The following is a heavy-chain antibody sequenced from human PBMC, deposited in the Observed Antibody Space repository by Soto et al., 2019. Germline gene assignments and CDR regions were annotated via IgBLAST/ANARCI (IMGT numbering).Heavy chain of an antibody. CDR2: ISAYNGNI. Sequence: ASVKVSCKVSGYTFNSYGISWVRQAPGQGLEWMGWISAYNGNINYAQKFQGRVTMTTDTSTSTAYMELRSLRSDDTAVYYCASLIGYCSGGSCSFDPWGQGTRVTVSS. V-gene: IGHV1-18*04. CDR3: ASLIGYCSGGSCSFDP. D-gene: IGHD2-15*01. J-gene: IGHJ5*02. CDR1: GYTFNSYG.